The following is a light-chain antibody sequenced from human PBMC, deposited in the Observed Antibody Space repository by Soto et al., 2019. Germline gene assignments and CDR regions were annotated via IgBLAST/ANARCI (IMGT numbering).Light chain of an antibody. CDR2: WAS. V-gene: IGKV4-1*01. Sequence: DIVMTQSPDSLAVSLGERATINCKSSQSVLYNSNNKNYLAWYQQNPGQPPKLLIYWASTRDPGVPDRFSGSGSGTDFNLTISSLQAEDVAIYYCQQYYGNLITFGQGTRLEI. J-gene: IGKJ5*01. CDR3: QQYYGNLIT. CDR1: QSVLYNSNNKNY.